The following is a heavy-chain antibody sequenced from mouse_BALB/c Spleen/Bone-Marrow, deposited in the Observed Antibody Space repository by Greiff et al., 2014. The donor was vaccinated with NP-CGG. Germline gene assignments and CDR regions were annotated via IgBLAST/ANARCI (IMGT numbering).Heavy chain of an antibody. CDR3: AREKVYYGISWFAY. CDR1: GYSFTTYW. J-gene: IGHJ3*01. Sequence: QVHLQQPGTEVVRPGASVKLSCKASGYSFTTYWMNWVKQRPGQGLEWIGMIHPSDSETRLNQEFKDKATLTVDKSSSTAYMQLNSPTSEDSAVYYCAREKVYYGISWFAYWGQGTLVTVSA. D-gene: IGHD2-1*01. CDR2: IHPSDSET. V-gene: IGHV1-61*01.